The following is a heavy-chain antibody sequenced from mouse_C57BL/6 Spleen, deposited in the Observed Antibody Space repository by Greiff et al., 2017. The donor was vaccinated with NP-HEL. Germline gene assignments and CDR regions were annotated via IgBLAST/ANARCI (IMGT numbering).Heavy chain of an antibody. J-gene: IGHJ3*01. CDR2: INPYNGGT. V-gene: IGHV1-19*01. CDR3: ARGSRLTGFAY. CDR1: GYTFTDYY. Sequence: VQLQQSGPVLVKPGASVKMSCKASGYTFTDYYMNWVKQSHGKSLEWIGVINPYNGGTSYNQKFKGKATLTVDKSSSTAYMELNSLTSEDSAVYYCARGSRLTGFAYWGQGTLVTVSA. D-gene: IGHD4-1*01.